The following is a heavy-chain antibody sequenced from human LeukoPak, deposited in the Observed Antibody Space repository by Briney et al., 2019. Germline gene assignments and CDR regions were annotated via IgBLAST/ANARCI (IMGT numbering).Heavy chain of an antibody. Sequence: SETLSLTCTVSGGSISSYYWSWIRQPAGKGLEWIGRIYTSGSTNYNPSLKSRVTMSVDTSKNQSSLKLSSVTAADTAVYYCAREEYSSSWSPFDYWGQGTLVTVSS. J-gene: IGHJ4*02. D-gene: IGHD6-13*01. CDR3: AREEYSSSWSPFDY. CDR2: IYTSGST. V-gene: IGHV4-4*07. CDR1: GGSISSYY.